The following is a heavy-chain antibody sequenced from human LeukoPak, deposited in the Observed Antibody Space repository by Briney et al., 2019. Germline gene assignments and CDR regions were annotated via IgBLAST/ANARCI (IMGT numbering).Heavy chain of an antibody. CDR3: AKRGVVIRAVLVVGFHKEAYYFDS. CDR1: GITLSNYG. J-gene: IGHJ4*02. D-gene: IGHD2-15*01. CDR2: ISDRGGST. V-gene: IGHV3-23*01. Sequence: GGSLRLSCVVSGITLSNYGMSWVRQAPGKGLEWVAGISDRGGSTNYADSVKGRFTISRDNPKNTLYLQMTSLRSEDTAVYFCAKRGVVIRAVLVVGFHKEAYYFDSWGQGALVTVSS.